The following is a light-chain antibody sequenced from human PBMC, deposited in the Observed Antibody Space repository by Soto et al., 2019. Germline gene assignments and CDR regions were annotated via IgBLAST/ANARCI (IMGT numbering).Light chain of an antibody. Sequence: IVLTQSPGTLSLSPGERATLSCRASQSVSSSYLAWYQQKPGQAPRILIYGESSRATGITDRFSGSGSGTDFTLTISRLEPEDFAVYYCQQYGSSPPDTFGQGTKLEIK. CDR3: QQYGSSPPDT. V-gene: IGKV3-20*01. CDR2: GES. CDR1: QSVSSSY. J-gene: IGKJ2*01.